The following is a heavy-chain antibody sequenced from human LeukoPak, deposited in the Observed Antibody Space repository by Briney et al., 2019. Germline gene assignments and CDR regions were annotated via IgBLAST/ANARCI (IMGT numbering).Heavy chain of an antibody. Sequence: PGGSQRLSCAASEFTFSSYTMNWVRQAPGKGLEWVSSISSSSSYIYYADSVKGRFTVSRDNAKNSLYLQMNSLRAEDTAMYYCAREPIGTTEYYFDYWGQGTLVTVSS. V-gene: IGHV3-21*01. D-gene: IGHD2/OR15-2a*01. CDR2: ISSSSSYI. CDR3: AREPIGTTEYYFDY. J-gene: IGHJ4*02. CDR1: EFTFSSYT.